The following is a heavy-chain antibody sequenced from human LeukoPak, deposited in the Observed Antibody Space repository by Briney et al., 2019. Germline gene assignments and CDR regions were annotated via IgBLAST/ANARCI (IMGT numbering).Heavy chain of an antibody. CDR1: GFTFSSYA. D-gene: IGHD2-2*01. CDR2: ISYDGSNK. J-gene: IGHJ5*02. Sequence: QPGRSLRLSCAASGFTFSSYAMHWVRQAPGKGLEWVAVISYDGSNKYYADSVKGRFTISRDNSKNTLYLQMNSLRAEDTAVYYCARDGQGSSTSSAPRRSWFDPWGQGTLVTVSS. V-gene: IGHV3-30-3*01. CDR3: ARDGQGSSTSSAPRRSWFDP.